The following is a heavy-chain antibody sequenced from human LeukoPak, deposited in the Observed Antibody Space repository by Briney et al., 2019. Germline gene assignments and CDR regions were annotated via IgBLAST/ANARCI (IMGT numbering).Heavy chain of an antibody. CDR2: INPNSGGT. CDR3: ARDSVAGTPEYNYYYYYMDV. V-gene: IGHV1-2*02. Sequence: ASVKVSCKASGYTFTSYYMHWVRQAPGQGLEWMGWINPNSGGTNYAQKFQGRVTMTRDTSISTAYMELSRLRSDDTAVYYCARDSVAGTPEYNYYYYYMDVWGKGTTVTVSS. J-gene: IGHJ6*03. CDR1: GYTFTSYY. D-gene: IGHD6-19*01.